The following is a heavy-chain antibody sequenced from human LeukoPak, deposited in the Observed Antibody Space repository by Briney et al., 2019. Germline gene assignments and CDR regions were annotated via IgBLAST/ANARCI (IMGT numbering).Heavy chain of an antibody. J-gene: IGHJ5*02. Sequence: SETLSLTCAVSGYSISSGYYWGWIRQPPGKGLEWIGSIYHSGSTYYNLSLKSRVTISVDTSKNQFSLKLSSVTAADTAVYYCARAPPYYDILTGYYPNWFDPWGQGTLVTVSS. D-gene: IGHD3-9*01. CDR3: ARAPPYYDILTGYYPNWFDP. V-gene: IGHV4-38-2*01. CDR2: IYHSGST. CDR1: GYSISSGYY.